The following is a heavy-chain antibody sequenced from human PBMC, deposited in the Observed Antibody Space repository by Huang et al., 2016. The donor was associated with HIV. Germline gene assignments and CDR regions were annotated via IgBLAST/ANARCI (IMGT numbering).Heavy chain of an antibody. CDR1: GYTFTNYA. Sequence: VQLVQSESELKKPGASVKVSCKASGYTFTNYAMSWVRQAPGQGLEWMGGINTNTGDPTDDQCFTGRFVFSLDTSVSTAYLQINSLKADDTAVYYCARIYCSATRCYGFDYWGQGTLVTVSS. J-gene: IGHJ4*02. CDR3: ARIYCSATRCYGFDY. V-gene: IGHV7-4-1*02. D-gene: IGHD2-2*01. CDR2: INTNTGDP.